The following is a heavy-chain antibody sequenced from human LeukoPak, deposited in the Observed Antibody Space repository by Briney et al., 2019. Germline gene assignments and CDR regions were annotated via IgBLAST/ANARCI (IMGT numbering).Heavy chain of an antibody. Sequence: SETLSLTCTVSGGSISSSSYYWGWIRQPPGKGLEWIGSIYYSGSTYYNPSLKSRVTISVDTSKNQSSLKLSSVTAADTAVYYCARLGIYIAAAALDYWGQGTLVTVSS. CDR3: ARLGIYIAAAALDY. CDR1: GGSISSSSYY. V-gene: IGHV4-39*01. CDR2: IYYSGST. D-gene: IGHD6-13*01. J-gene: IGHJ4*02.